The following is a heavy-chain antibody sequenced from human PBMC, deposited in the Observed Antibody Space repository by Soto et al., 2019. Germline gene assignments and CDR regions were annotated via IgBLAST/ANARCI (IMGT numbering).Heavy chain of an antibody. CDR1: GYTFTSYY. CDR3: ARVNPPPDDYGDYVFWFDP. J-gene: IGHJ5*02. Sequence: ASVKVSCKASGYTFTSYYMHWVRQAPGQGLEWMGIINPSGGSTSYAQKFQGRVTMTRDTSTSTVYMELSSLRSEDTAVYYCARVNPPPDDYGDYVFWFDPWGQGTLVTVSS. D-gene: IGHD4-17*01. CDR2: INPSGGST. V-gene: IGHV1-46*01.